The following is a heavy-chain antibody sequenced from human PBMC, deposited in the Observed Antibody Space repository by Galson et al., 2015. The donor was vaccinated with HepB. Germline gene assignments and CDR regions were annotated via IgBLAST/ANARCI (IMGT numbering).Heavy chain of an antibody. V-gene: IGHV3-48*02. D-gene: IGHD2-15*01. J-gene: IGHJ4*02. Sequence: SLRLSCAASGFTFSSYSMSWVRQAPGRGLEYISYISSSGSTIHYADSVKGRFTISRDSGKNSLYPQMNSLRDEDTAVYYCARGSYCSGGSCYPLDYWGQGTRVTVSS. CDR3: ARGSYCSGGSCYPLDY. CDR1: GFTFSSYS. CDR2: ISSSGSTI.